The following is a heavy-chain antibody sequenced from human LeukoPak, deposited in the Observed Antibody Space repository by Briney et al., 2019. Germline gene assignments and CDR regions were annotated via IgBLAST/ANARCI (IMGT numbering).Heavy chain of an antibody. D-gene: IGHD3-10*01. J-gene: IGHJ4*02. V-gene: IGHV4-4*07. CDR1: GGSISSYY. Sequence: MTSETLSLTCTVSGGSISSYYWSWIRQPAGKGLEWIGRIYTSGSTNYNPSLKSRVTMSVDTSKNQFSLKQSSVTAADTAVYYCARESYYGSGRTLDYWGQGTLVTVSS. CDR2: IYTSGST. CDR3: ARESYYGSGRTLDY.